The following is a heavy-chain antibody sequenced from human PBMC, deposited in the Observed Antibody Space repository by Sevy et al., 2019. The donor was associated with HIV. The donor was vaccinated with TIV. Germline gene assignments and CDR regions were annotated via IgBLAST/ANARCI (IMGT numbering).Heavy chain of an antibody. CDR1: GYDFNTHW. J-gene: IGHJ3*01. D-gene: IGHD3-3*01. CDR3: ARRQTIYTALDF. CDR2: IYVGDSDT. Sequence: GESLKISCKGSGYDFNTHWIVWVRQMPGKGLEWMGIIYVGDSDTRYSPSFQGQVTISADKSINTAYLQWSSLKASDTAMYYCARRQTIYTALDFWGQRTMVTVSS. V-gene: IGHV5-51*01.